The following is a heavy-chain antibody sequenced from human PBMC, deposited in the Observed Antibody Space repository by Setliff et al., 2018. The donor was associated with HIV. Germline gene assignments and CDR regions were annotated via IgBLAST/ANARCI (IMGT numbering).Heavy chain of an antibody. CDR3: AGVFGVYYDKEGPYDAFDI. J-gene: IGHJ3*02. Sequence: SVKVSCKASGGTFSSYAISWVRQAPGQGLEWMGGIIPIFGTANYAQKFQGRVTITTDESTSTAYMELSSLRSGDTAVYYCAGVFGVYYDKEGPYDAFDIWGQGTMVTVSS. CDR2: IIPIFGTA. D-gene: IGHD3-22*01. CDR1: GGTFSSYA. V-gene: IGHV1-69*05.